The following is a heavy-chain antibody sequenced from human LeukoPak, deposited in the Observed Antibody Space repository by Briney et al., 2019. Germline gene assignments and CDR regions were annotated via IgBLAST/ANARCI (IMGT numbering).Heavy chain of an antibody. Sequence: PSETLSLTCTVSGGSMSSYYWSWIRQPPGKGLKWIGSIYYSGSTNYNPSLQSRVTISVDTSKNQFSLKLSSVTAADTAVYYCTRHWGDGYNLDYWGQGTLVTVSS. D-gene: IGHD5-24*01. CDR2: IYYSGST. CDR3: TRHWGDGYNLDY. CDR1: GGSMSSYY. V-gene: IGHV4-59*08. J-gene: IGHJ4*02.